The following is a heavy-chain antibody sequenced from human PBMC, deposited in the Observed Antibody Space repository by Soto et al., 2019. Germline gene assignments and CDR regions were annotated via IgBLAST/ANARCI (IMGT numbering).Heavy chain of an antibody. Sequence: QVQLVQSGAEVKKPGSSVKVSCKASGGTFSSYTISWVRQAPGQGLEWMGRIIPILGIANYAQKFQGRVTITSDKSTSTAYMELSSLRSDDTAVYYCASVAYCCGDCYSCLGGVDYWGQGTLVTVSS. CDR3: ASVAYCCGDCYSCLGGVDY. CDR2: IIPILGIA. CDR1: GGTFSSYT. D-gene: IGHD2-21*01. V-gene: IGHV1-69*02. J-gene: IGHJ4*02.